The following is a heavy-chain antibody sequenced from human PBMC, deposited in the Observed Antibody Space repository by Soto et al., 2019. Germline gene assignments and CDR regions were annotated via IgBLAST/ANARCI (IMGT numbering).Heavy chain of an antibody. D-gene: IGHD2-2*01. Sequence: EVKFLESGGGLVQPGGSLRLSCKTSGFIFSEYTMSWVRQAPGKGMEWVSAIYSGGTAFYADSVRGRFTISRDNSATTVDLQMNSLRVEDSAIYYCAKDRQPDKNWAYDYWGLGTLVTVSS. CDR2: IYSGGTA. J-gene: IGHJ4*02. CDR1: GFIFSEYT. V-gene: IGHV3-23*01. CDR3: AKDRQPDKNWAYDY.